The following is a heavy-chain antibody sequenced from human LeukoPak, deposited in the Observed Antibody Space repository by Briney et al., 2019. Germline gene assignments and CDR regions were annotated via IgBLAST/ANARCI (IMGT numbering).Heavy chain of an antibody. D-gene: IGHD2-8*01. CDR3: ARRSYAPTYYYGMDV. Sequence: GESLKISCKGSGYIFTTYWIGWVRQMPGKGLEWMGIIYPRDSDTRYSPSFQGQVTISADKSISTAYLQWSSLKASDTAMYYCARRSYAPTYYYGMDVWGQGTTVTVSS. CDR1: GYIFTTYW. V-gene: IGHV5-51*01. CDR2: IYPRDSDT. J-gene: IGHJ6*02.